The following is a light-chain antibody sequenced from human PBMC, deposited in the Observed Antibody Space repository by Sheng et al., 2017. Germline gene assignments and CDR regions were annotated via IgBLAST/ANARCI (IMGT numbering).Light chain of an antibody. CDR2: QDT. V-gene: IGLV3-1*01. CDR3: QAWDSTTDWV. CDR1: KLGEKY. J-gene: IGLJ3*02. Sequence: SYELTQPPSVSVSPGQTASITCSGDKLGEKYTSWYQQKPGQSPVLVIYQDTKRPSGIPERFSGSNSGNTATLTISGAQSMDEADYYCQAWDSTTDWVFGGGTKLAVL.